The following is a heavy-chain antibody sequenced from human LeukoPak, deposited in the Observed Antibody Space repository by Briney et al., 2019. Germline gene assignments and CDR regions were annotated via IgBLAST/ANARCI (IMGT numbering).Heavy chain of an antibody. J-gene: IGHJ4*02. CDR2: SYFSGST. V-gene: IGHV4-59*07. D-gene: IGHD6-13*01. Sequence: SDTLSLTCTVSGGSISSYYWIGIRQPPGKGLAGIGYSYFSGSTNYNPSLNSRVPISVDTSKNQFSLTLSSVTAADTAVYYCARGLMMAVAGRGEFHYWGQGTLVTVSS. CDR1: GGSISSYY. CDR3: ARGLMMAVAGRGEFHY.